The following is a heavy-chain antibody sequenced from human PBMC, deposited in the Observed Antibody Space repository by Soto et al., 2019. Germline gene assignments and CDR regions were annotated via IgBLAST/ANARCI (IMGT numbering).Heavy chain of an antibody. CDR3: ARDRWFHDSSGYYYLNYYYYYGMDV. J-gene: IGHJ6*02. CDR1: GFTFTSSA. CDR2: IVVGSGNT. V-gene: IGHV1-58*01. D-gene: IGHD3-22*01. Sequence: SVKVSCKASGFTFTSSAVQWVRQARGQRLGWIGWIVVGSGNTNYAQKFQGRVTMTTDTSTSTAYMELRSLRSDDTAVYYCARDRWFHDSSGYYYLNYYYYYGMDVWGQGTTVTVSS.